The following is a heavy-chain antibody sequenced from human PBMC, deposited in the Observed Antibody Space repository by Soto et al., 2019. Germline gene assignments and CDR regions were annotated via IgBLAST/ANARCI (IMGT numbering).Heavy chain of an antibody. Sequence: QVQLVQSGAEVKKPGASVKVSCKASGYTFTSYGISWVRQAPGQGLEWMGWISGYNGNTNYDQKLQGRVTMTTDTSRSTAYMELRSLGSDDTAVYYCARVAEIVGSPVDYWGQGTLVTVSS. V-gene: IGHV1-18*01. CDR1: GYTFTSYG. D-gene: IGHD1-26*01. CDR2: ISGYNGNT. J-gene: IGHJ4*02. CDR3: ARVAEIVGSPVDY.